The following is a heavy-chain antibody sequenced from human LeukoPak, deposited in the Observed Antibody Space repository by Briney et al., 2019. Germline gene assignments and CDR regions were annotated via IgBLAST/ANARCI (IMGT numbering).Heavy chain of an antibody. CDR3: ARDQAGSGHYADH. CDR1: GFTFNNYA. Sequence: GGSLRLSCAASGFTFNNYAMHWVRQAPGKGLEWLAFIRIDGTSKYYADFVKGRFTISRDNSKYTVFLQMNSLRPEDTAVYFCARDQAGSGHYADHWGQGTLVTVSS. J-gene: IGHJ4*02. V-gene: IGHV3-30*02. D-gene: IGHD3-10*01. CDR2: IRIDGTSK.